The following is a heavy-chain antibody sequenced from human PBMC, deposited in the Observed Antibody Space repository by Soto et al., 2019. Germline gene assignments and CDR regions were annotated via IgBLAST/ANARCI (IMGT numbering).Heavy chain of an antibody. CDR1: AESLGAYY. Sequence: SPTCDVVAESLGAYYWGWVRPPQGEGREWIAQVNHGGTPNSHPCLKSRVLISVDRSNNQLSLRIKSVTPAETAIYYWGRGELTVFGGMDFWGQGTTVTVSS. V-gene: IGHV4-34*01. CDR3: GRGELTVFGGMDF. J-gene: IGHJ6*02. CDR2: VNHGGTP. D-gene: IGHD1-26*01.